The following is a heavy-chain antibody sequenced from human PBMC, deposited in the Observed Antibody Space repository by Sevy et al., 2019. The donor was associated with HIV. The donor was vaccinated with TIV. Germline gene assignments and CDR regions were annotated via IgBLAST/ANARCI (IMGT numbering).Heavy chain of an antibody. CDR1: GYSFTSYW. D-gene: IGHD3-10*01. J-gene: IGHJ4*02. V-gene: IGHV5-51*01. Sequence: GESLKIPCKGSGYSFTSYWIGWVPQMPGKGLEWVGIIYPGDSDTRYSPSFQGQVTIPADKSISTAYLRWSNRKASDTAMYYCAGQQAYYGSGSYWWGQGTLVTVSS. CDR2: IYPGDSDT. CDR3: AGQQAYYGSGSYW.